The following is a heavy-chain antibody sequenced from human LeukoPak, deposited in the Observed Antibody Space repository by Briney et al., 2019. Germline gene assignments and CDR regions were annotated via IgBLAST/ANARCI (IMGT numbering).Heavy chain of an antibody. Sequence: ASVKVSCKASGYTFIGYYIHWVRQAPGQGLEWMGRINPNSGGTSYAQKFQGRVTMTRDTSISTAYMELSRLRSEDTAVYYCARDPRPSYDSSGYYYPGDYWGQGTLVTVSS. J-gene: IGHJ4*02. CDR3: ARDPRPSYDSSGYYYPGDY. CDR1: GYTFIGYY. D-gene: IGHD3-22*01. V-gene: IGHV1-2*06. CDR2: INPNSGGT.